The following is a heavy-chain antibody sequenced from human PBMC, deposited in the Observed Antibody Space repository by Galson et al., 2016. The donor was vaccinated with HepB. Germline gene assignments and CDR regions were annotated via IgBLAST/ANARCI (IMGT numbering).Heavy chain of an antibody. CDR1: GFTLRNYW. CDR3: ATWDVHNAFDV. D-gene: IGHD1-26*01. Sequence: SLRLSCAASGFTLRNYWMSWVRQAPGKGLEWVAIINPYGNERNYVDSVKGRITISRDSAKSSLFLQVDSLRAEDTALYYGATWDVHNAFDVWGQGTMVTVSS. J-gene: IGHJ3*01. V-gene: IGHV3-7*01. CDR2: INPYGNER.